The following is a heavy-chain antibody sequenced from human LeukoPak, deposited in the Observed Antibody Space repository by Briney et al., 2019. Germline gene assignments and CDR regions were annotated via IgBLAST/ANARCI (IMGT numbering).Heavy chain of an antibody. CDR3: TTYNSAWSFDC. V-gene: IGHV3-15*01. CDR1: GFTFSNVW. Sequence: PGGSLRLSRAASGFTFSNVWMSWVRQAPGNGLEWVGRIKRKTEGWATDYAAPVKGRFTISRDDSKTTLYLQMNSLKTDDTAVYYCTTYNSAWSFDCWGQGTLVTVSS. CDR2: IKRKTEGWAT. D-gene: IGHD6-19*01. J-gene: IGHJ4*02.